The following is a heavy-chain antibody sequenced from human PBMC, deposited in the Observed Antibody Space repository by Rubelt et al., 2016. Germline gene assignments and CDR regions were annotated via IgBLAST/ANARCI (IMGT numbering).Heavy chain of an antibody. Sequence: QVQLQESGPGLVKPSETLSLTCTVSGGYISSYYWSWIRQPPGKGLEWIGYIYYSGSTNYNPSLLSRVSISVDTSKNQFSLRLSAVTAADTAVYYCASAKEIFYDFWSGYSTGMDVWGQGTTVTVAS. CDR2: IYYSGST. J-gene: IGHJ6*02. CDR1: GGYISSYY. D-gene: IGHD3-3*01. CDR3: ASAKEIFYDFWSGYSTGMDV. V-gene: IGHV4-59*01.